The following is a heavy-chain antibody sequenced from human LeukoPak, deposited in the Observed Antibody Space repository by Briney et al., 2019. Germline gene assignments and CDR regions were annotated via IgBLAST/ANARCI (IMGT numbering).Heavy chain of an antibody. CDR1: GGSISSYY. J-gene: IGHJ4*02. CDR3: ARHGNSYDSSGYYAN. D-gene: IGHD3-22*01. Sequence: SETLSLTRPVSGGSISSYYWSWIRQPPGKGLEWIGYIYYSGSTNYNPSLKSRVTISVDTSKNQFSLKLSSVTAADTAVYYCARHGNSYDSSGYYANWGQGTLVTVSS. CDR2: IYYSGST. V-gene: IGHV4-59*08.